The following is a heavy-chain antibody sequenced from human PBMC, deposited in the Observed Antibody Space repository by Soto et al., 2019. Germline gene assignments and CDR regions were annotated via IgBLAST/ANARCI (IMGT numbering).Heavy chain of an antibody. D-gene: IGHD5-18*01. CDR1: VFTFSDYY. V-gene: IGHV3-11*06. J-gene: IGHJ4*02. Sequence: GGSLRLSCAASVFTFSDYYMSWIRQAPGKGLEWVSYISSSGSYTNYADSVKGRFTIPRDNAKNSLYLQMNSPRAEDTAVYYCARGGKQLWSTDYWGQGTLVTVSS. CDR2: ISSSGSYT. CDR3: ARGGKQLWSTDY.